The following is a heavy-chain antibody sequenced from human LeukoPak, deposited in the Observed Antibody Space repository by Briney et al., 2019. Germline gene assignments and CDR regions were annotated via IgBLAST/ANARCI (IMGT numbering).Heavy chain of an antibody. CDR3: AKGGLVFVVVALPDY. D-gene: IGHD3-22*01. CDR2: IRYDGSNK. V-gene: IGHV3-30*02. J-gene: IGHJ4*02. CDR1: GFTFSSYG. Sequence: GGSLRLSCAASGFTFSSYGMHWFRQAPGKGLEWVAFIRYDGSNKYYADSVKGRFTISRDNSKNTLYLQMNSLRAEETAVYYCAKGGLVFVVVALPDYWGQGTLVTVSS.